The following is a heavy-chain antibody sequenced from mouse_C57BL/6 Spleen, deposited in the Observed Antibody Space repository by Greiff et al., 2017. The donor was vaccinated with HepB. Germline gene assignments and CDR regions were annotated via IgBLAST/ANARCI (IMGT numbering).Heavy chain of an antibody. D-gene: IGHD2-3*01. CDR1: GFNIKDYY. CDR3: TRGYYAYYYAMDY. CDR2: IDPEDGDT. V-gene: IGHV14-1*01. Sequence: VQLQQSGAELVRPGASVKLSCTASGFNIKDYYMHWVKQRPEQGLEWIGRIDPEDGDTEYAPKFQGKATMTADTSSNTAYLQLSSLTSEDTAVYYCTRGYYAYYYAMDYWGQGTSVTVSS. J-gene: IGHJ4*01.